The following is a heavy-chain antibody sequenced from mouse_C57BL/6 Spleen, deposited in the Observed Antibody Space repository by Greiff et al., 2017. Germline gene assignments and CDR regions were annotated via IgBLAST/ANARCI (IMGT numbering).Heavy chain of an antibody. V-gene: IGHV5-17*01. D-gene: IGHD2-4*01. J-gene: IGHJ3*01. CDR1: GFTFSDYG. CDR3: ARGEGSTMITTGFAY. Sequence: VQLQESGGGLVKPGGSLKLSCAASGFTFSDYGMHWVRQAPEKGLEWVAYISSGSSTIYYADTVKGRFTISRDNAKNTLFLQMTSLRSEDTAMYYCARGEGSTMITTGFAYWGQGTLVTVSA. CDR2: ISSGSSTI.